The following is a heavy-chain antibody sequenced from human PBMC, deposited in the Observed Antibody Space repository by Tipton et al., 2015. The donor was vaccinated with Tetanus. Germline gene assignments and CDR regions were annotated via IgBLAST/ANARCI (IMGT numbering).Heavy chain of an antibody. CDR2: ISYDGSNK. CDR3: AGPSAAVAGHDAFDI. D-gene: IGHD6-19*01. Sequence: TASGFTFSSYAMHWVRQAPGKGLEWVAVISYDGSNKYYADSVKGRFTISRDNSKNTLYLQMNSLRAGDTAVYYCAGPSAAVAGHDAFDIWGQGTMVTFSS. V-gene: IGHV3-30-3*01. J-gene: IGHJ3*02. CDR1: GFTFSSYA.